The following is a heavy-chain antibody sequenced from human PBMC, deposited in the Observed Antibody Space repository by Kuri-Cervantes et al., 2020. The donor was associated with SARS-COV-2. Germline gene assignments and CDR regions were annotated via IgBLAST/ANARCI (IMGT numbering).Heavy chain of an antibody. CDR1: GASISTDGYF. CDR2: IYHTGST. J-gene: IGHJ4*02. D-gene: IGHD5-18*01. CDR3: AREISGYSSSWYFDY. Sequence: SQTLSLTCEVSGASISTDGYFWTWIRQPPGRGLEWIGYIYHTGSTYVNPSLKSRVTISIDTSKNRFSLNLTSATAADTAVYFCAREISGYSSSWYFDYWGLGTLVTVSS. V-gene: IGHV4-30-2*01.